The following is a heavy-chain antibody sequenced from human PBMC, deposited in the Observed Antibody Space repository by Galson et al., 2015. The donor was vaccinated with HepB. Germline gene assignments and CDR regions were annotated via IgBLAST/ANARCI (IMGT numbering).Heavy chain of an antibody. CDR1: GFTFSNTW. J-gene: IGHJ5*02. V-gene: IGHV3-15*01. CDR2: IKSKTDGGTT. CDR3: TTDVYFSSYWSWIDP. D-gene: IGHD6-19*01. Sequence: SLRLSCAASGFTFSNTWMSWVRQAPGRGLEWVGHIKSKTDGGTTDYAAPVKGRFTISRDDSKDTLYLQMNSLKTDDTAVYYCTTDVYFSSYWSWIDPWGQGTLDTVSS.